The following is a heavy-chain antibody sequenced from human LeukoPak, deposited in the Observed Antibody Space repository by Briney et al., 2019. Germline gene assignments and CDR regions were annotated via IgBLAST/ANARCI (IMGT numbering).Heavy chain of an antibody. V-gene: IGHV4-30-4*08. D-gene: IGHD6-13*01. CDR1: DGSISSGDYY. CDR3: ARAPIAAAGAPKNVDY. Sequence: PSQTLSLTCTVSDGSISSGDYYWSWIRQPPGKGLEWIGYIYYSGSTYYNPSLKSRVTISVDTSKNQFSLKLSSVTAADTAVYYCARAPIAAAGAPKNVDYWGQGTLVTVSS. J-gene: IGHJ4*02. CDR2: IYYSGST.